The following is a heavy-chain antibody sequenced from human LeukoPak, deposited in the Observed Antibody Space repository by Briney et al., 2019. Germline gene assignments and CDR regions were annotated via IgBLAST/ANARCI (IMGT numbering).Heavy chain of an antibody. V-gene: IGHV3-33*06. J-gene: IGHJ6*03. D-gene: IGHD5-18*01. CDR3: AKDPYTAMVTDYYYMDV. Sequence: PGRSLRLSCAASGFTFSSYGMHWVRQAPGKGLEWVAVIWYDGSNKYYADSVKGRFTISRDSSKNTLYLQMNSLRAEDTAVYYCAKDPYTAMVTDYYYMDVWGKGTTVTVSS. CDR1: GFTFSSYG. CDR2: IWYDGSNK.